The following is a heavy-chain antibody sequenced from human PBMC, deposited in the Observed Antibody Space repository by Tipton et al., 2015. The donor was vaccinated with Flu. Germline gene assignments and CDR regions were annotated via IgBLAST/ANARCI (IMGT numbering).Heavy chain of an antibody. Sequence: QLVQSGGGLVQPGGSLRLSCVASGFTLSSYWMSWVRQAPGKGLEWVANIKQDGSEKYYVDSVKGRFIISRDNAKNSLYLQMNSLRSEDTAVYYCARACSGGRGCFYFDFWGQGTLVTVSS. CDR2: IKQDGSEK. J-gene: IGHJ4*02. V-gene: IGHV3-7*01. CDR3: ARACSGGRGCFYFDF. D-gene: IGHD2-15*01. CDR1: GFTLSSYW.